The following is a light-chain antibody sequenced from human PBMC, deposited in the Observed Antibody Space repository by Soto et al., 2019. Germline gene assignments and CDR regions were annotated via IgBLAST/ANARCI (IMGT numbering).Light chain of an antibody. CDR3: AAWDDSLNGVV. Sequence: QSVLTQPPSASGTPEQRVTISCSGSSSNIGSYSVNWYQQLPGTAPKLLIYSTNQRPSGVPDRFSGSKSGPSASLAISGLQSEDEADYYCAAWDDSLNGVVFGGGTKLTVL. CDR1: SSNIGSYS. V-gene: IGLV1-44*01. CDR2: STN. J-gene: IGLJ2*01.